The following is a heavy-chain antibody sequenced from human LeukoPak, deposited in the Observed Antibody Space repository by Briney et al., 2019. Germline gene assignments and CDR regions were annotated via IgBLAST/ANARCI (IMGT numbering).Heavy chain of an antibody. J-gene: IGHJ5*02. CDR1: GFTFMSYS. V-gene: IGHV1-18*01. CDR2: ISAYNGNT. CDR3: ARDGYYLGIYYASSGYLSGWFDP. D-gene: IGHD3-22*01. Sequence: ASVKVSCKAFGFTFMSYSISWVRQAPGQGLEWMGWISAYNGNTHYAQKFQGRVTMTTDISTSTAYMELRSLRSDDTAMYYCARDGYYLGIYYASSGYLSGWFDPWGQGTLVTVSS.